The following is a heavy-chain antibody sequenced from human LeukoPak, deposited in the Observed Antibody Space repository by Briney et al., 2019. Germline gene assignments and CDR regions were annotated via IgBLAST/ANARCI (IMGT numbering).Heavy chain of an antibody. CDR1: GFTFSSYA. V-gene: IGHV3-23*01. Sequence: SGGSLRLSCAASGFTFSSYAMSWVRQAPGKGLEWVSAISGSGGSTYYADSVKGRFTISRDNSKNTLYLQMNSLRAEDTAVYYCAKDLTYQLLVDYAFDIWGQGTMVTVSS. CDR2: ISGSGGST. J-gene: IGHJ3*02. CDR3: AKDLTYQLLVDYAFDI. D-gene: IGHD2-2*01.